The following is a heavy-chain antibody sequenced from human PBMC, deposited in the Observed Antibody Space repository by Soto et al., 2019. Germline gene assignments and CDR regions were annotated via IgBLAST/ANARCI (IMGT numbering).Heavy chain of an antibody. CDR1: GFTFSNAW. D-gene: IGHD6-19*01. V-gene: IGHV3-15*07. Sequence: GGSLRLSCAASGFTFSNAWINWVRQVPGKGLEWVGRIKSKTDGGTTDFAAPVKGRFAISRDDSKNMVYLQMSSLKASDTAMYYCARQGSGWYGCVDYWGQGTLVTVSS. CDR2: IKSKTDGGTT. J-gene: IGHJ4*02. CDR3: ARQGSGWYGCVDY.